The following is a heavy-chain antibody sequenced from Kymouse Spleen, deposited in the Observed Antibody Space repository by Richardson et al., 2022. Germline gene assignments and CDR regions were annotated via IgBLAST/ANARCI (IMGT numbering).Heavy chain of an antibody. CDR2: IWYDGSNK. J-gene: IGHJ6*02. D-gene: IGHD2-2*02. CDR1: GFTFSSYG. Sequence: QVQLVESGGGVVQPGRSLRLSCAASGFTFSSYGMHWVRQAPGKGLEWVAVIWYDGSNKYYADSVKGRFTISRDNSKNTLYLQMNSLRAEDTAVYYCARDGVVVPAAIYYYYYGMDVWGQGTTVTVSS. CDR3: ARDGVVVPAAIYYYYYGMDV. V-gene: IGHV3-33*01.